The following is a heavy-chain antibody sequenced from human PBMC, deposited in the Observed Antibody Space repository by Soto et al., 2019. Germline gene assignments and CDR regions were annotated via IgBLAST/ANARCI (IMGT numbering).Heavy chain of an antibody. Sequence: GASVKVSCKASGYTFTGYYVHWVRQAPGQGLEWMGWINPNSGGTNYAQKFQGWVTMTRDTSISTAYMELSRLRSDDTAVYYCARSAYYDFTGNNTTSGMDVWGQGTTVTVSS. CDR2: INPNSGGT. D-gene: IGHD3-3*01. J-gene: IGHJ6*02. CDR1: GYTFTGYY. CDR3: ARSAYYDFTGNNTTSGMDV. V-gene: IGHV1-2*04.